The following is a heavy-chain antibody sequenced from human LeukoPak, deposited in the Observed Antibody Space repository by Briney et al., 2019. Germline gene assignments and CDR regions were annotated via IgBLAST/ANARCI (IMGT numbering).Heavy chain of an antibody. CDR2: IYYTEST. D-gene: IGHD2/OR15-2a*01. Sequence: PSETLSLTCAVSGDSISSGTFYWGWIRQSPGKGLEWIGTIYYTESTYYNPPIKSRLIISVDTYKNQFSLKLSSVTAADAADYYCARQFLLYYFGVWGPETLVTVSS. J-gene: IGHJ4*02. CDR3: ARQFLLYYFGV. CDR1: GDSISSGTFY. V-gene: IGHV4-39*01.